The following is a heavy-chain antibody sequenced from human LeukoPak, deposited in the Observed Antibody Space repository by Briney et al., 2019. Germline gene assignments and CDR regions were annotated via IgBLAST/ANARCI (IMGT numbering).Heavy chain of an antibody. CDR2: VNADGSST. CDR3: AWGADYYFDY. V-gene: IGHV3-74*01. D-gene: IGHD3-16*01. CDR1: GFNFSRYW. Sequence: PGGSLRLSCEASGFNFSRYWMHWVRQAPGKGLVWVSRVNADGSSTRYADSVKGRFTISRDNAKNTLYLQMNSLTAEDTAAYYCAWGADYYFDYWGQGTLVTVSS. J-gene: IGHJ4*02.